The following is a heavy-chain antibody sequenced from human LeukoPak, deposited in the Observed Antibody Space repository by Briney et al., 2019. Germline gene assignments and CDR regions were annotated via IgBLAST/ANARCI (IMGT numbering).Heavy chain of an antibody. CDR3: ARGRKLTQDDAFDI. V-gene: IGHV1-18*04. CDR2: ISAYNGNT. CDR1: GYTFTGYY. D-gene: IGHD1-14*01. Sequence: ASVKVSCKASGYTFTGYYIHWVRQAPGQGLEWMGWISAYNGNTNYAQKLQGRVTMTTDTSTSTAYMELRSLRSDDTAVYYCARGRKLTQDDAFDIWGQGTMVTVSS. J-gene: IGHJ3*02.